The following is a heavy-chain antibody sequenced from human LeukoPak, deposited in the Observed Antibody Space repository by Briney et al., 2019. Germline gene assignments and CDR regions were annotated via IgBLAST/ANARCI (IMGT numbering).Heavy chain of an antibody. J-gene: IGHJ6*03. CDR1: GYTFTSYG. D-gene: IGHD5-24*01. Sequence: ASVKVSCKASGYTFTSYGISWVRQAPGQGLEWMGWISAYNGNTNYAQKLQGRVTMTTDTSTSTAYMELRSLRSDDTAVYYCARGMATIYYYYYYMAVWGKGTTVAVSS. CDR2: ISAYNGNT. V-gene: IGHV1-18*01. CDR3: ARGMATIYYYYYYMAV.